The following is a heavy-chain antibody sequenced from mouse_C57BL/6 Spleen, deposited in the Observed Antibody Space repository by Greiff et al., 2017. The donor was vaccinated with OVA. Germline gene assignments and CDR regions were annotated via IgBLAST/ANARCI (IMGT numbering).Heavy chain of an antibody. D-gene: IGHD2-4*01. CDR3: ARGDYDGDYYAMDY. CDR1: GYSFTGYY. J-gene: IGHJ4*01. V-gene: IGHV1-42*01. Sequence: VQLKQSGPELVKPGASVKISCKASGYSFTGYYMNWVKQSPEKSLEWIGEINPSTGGTTYKQKFKAKATLTVDKSSSTAYMQLKSLTSEDSAVYYCARGDYDGDYYAMDYWGQGTSVTVSS. CDR2: INPSTGGT.